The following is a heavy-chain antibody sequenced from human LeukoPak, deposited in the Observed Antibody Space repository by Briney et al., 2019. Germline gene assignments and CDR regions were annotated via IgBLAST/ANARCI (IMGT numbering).Heavy chain of an antibody. CDR2: ISSSSSYI. J-gene: IGHJ6*03. Sequence: GGSLRLSCAASGFTFSSYSMNWVRQAPGKGLEWVSSISSSSSYIYYADSVKGRFTISRDNAKNSLYLQMNSQRAEDTAAYYCARALTRIVVVGYYMDVWGKGTTVTVSS. D-gene: IGHD2-15*01. CDR1: GFTFSSYS. V-gene: IGHV3-21*01. CDR3: ARALTRIVVVGYYMDV.